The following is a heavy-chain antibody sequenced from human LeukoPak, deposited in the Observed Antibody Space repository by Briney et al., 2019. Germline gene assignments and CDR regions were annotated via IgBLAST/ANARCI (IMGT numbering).Heavy chain of an antibody. D-gene: IGHD3-22*01. CDR1: GFTFGSYG. CDR2: ISGSGGST. Sequence: GGTLRLSCAASGFTFGSYGMSWVRQAPGKGLEWVSAISGSGGSTYYADSVKGRFTISRDNSKNTLYLQMNSLRAEDTAVYYCARDLYYYDSSGYYPPGYWGQGTLVTVSS. CDR3: ARDLYYYDSSGYYPPGY. J-gene: IGHJ4*02. V-gene: IGHV3-23*01.